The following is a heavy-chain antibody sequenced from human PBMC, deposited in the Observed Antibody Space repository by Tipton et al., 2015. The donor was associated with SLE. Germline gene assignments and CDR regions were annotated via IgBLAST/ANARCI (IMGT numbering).Heavy chain of an antibody. D-gene: IGHD2-2*01. CDR1: GVSISSSNYF. CDR2: VFRSGST. V-gene: IGHV4-39*07. J-gene: IGHJ4*02. Sequence: TLSLTCTVSGVSISSSNYFWGWIRQPPGKGLEWIGSVFRSGSTYFNSSLKNRVTVSVDTSENKFSLRLTSVTAADTAVYYCARERYCSGASCYAPDYWGQGTLVTVSS. CDR3: ARERYCSGASCYAPDY.